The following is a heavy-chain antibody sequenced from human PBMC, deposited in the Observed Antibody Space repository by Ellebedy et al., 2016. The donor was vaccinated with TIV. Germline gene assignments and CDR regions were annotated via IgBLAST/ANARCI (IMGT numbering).Heavy chain of an antibody. CDR1: GGSISSYY. J-gene: IGHJ4*02. CDR3: ARLVGIAVGGVDY. V-gene: IGHV4-59*08. D-gene: IGHD6-19*01. CDR2: IYYSGST. Sequence: MPSETLSLTCTVSGGSISSYYWSWIRQPPGKGLEWIGYIYYSGSTNYNHSLKSRVTISVDTSKNQFSLKLSSVTAADTAVYYGARLVGIAVGGVDYWGQGTLVTVSS.